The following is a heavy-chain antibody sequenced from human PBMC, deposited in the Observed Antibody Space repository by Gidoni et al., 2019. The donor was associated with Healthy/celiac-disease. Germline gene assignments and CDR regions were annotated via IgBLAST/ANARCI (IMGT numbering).Heavy chain of an antibody. CDR2: ISSSSSYI. Sequence: EVQLVESGGGLVKPGGSLRLSCAASGFPFSSYSMNWVRQAPGKGLEWVSSISSSSSYIYYADSVKGRFTISRDNAKNSLYLQMNSLRAEDTAVYYCARDLPDSSGWYGGFDYWGQGTLVTVSS. V-gene: IGHV3-21*01. CDR3: ARDLPDSSGWYGGFDY. CDR1: GFPFSSYS. J-gene: IGHJ4*02. D-gene: IGHD6-19*01.